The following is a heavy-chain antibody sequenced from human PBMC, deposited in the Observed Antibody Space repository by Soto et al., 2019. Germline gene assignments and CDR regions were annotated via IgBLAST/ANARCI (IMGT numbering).Heavy chain of an antibody. CDR1: GYTFTSYD. V-gene: IGHV1-8*01. D-gene: IGHD3-22*01. CDR3: ARGSFSSGATNFDY. Sequence: ASVKVSCKASGYTFTSYDINWVRQATGQGLEWMGWMNPNSGNTGYAQKFQGRVTMTRNTSISTAYMELSSLRSEDTAVYYCARGSFSSGATNFDYWGQGTLVTVSS. CDR2: MNPNSGNT. J-gene: IGHJ4*02.